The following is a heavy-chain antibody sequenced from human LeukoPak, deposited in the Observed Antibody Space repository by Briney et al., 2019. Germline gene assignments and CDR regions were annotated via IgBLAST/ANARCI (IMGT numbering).Heavy chain of an antibody. CDR2: IYYSGVT. J-gene: IGHJ4*02. Sequence: PSETLSLTCTVSGGSISSYYWSWIRQPPGKGLEWIGYIYYSGVTNYNPSLKSRVTISVGTSKNQFSLKLSSVTAADTAVYYCARDYGSGSYYPFDYWGQGTLVTVSS. CDR3: ARDYGSGSYYPFDY. D-gene: IGHD3-10*01. V-gene: IGHV4-59*01. CDR1: GGSISSYY.